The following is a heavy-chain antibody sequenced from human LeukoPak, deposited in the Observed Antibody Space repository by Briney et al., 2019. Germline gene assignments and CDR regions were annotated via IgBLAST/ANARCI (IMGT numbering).Heavy chain of an antibody. J-gene: IGHJ4*02. CDR2: INPNSGGT. Sequence: ASVKVSCKASGYTFTGYYMHWVRQAPGQGLEWMGWINPNSGGTNYAQKFQGRVTMTRDTSISTAYMELSRLRSDDTAVYYCARDSIAAAGIGYWGQGTLVTVSS. CDR1: GYTFTGYY. D-gene: IGHD6-13*01. V-gene: IGHV1-2*02. CDR3: ARDSIAAAGIGY.